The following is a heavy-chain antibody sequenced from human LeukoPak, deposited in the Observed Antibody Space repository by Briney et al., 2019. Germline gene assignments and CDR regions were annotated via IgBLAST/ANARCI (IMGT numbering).Heavy chain of an antibody. CDR2: ISWNSFSI. Sequence: GGSLRLSCAASGFTFHDYAMHWVRQAPGKGLEWVSGISWNSFSIAYADSVKGRFTISRDNAKNSLYLQMNSLRAEDTAFYYCARDITGTTFDYWGQGTLVTVSS. J-gene: IGHJ4*02. V-gene: IGHV3-9*01. CDR3: ARDITGTTFDY. D-gene: IGHD4-17*01. CDR1: GFTFHDYA.